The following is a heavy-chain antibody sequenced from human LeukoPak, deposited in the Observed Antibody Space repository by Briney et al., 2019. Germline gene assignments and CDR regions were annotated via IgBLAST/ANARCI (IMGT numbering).Heavy chain of an antibody. V-gene: IGHV1-46*01. CDR2: INPSGGST. Sequence: ASVKVSCKASGYTFTSYYMHWVRQAPGQGLEWMGIINPSGGSTSYAQKFQGRVTMTRDKSTSTVYMELISLRSEDTAVYYCARDRLYYDSSGNFDYWGQGTLVTVSS. CDR1: GYTFTSYY. CDR3: ARDRLYYDSSGNFDY. D-gene: IGHD3-22*01. J-gene: IGHJ4*02.